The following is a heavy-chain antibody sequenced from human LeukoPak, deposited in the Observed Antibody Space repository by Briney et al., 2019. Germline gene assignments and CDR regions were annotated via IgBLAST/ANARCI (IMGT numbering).Heavy chain of an antibody. D-gene: IGHD1-26*01. V-gene: IGHV1-2*02. J-gene: IGHJ4*02. CDR1: GYTFTGYY. CDR2: INPNSGGT. CDR3: ALSGSYHHGDFDY. Sequence: GASVKVSCKASGYTFTGYYMHWVRQAPGQGLEWMGWINPNSGGTNYAQKFQGRVTMTRDTSISAAYMELSRLRSDDTAVYYCALSGSYHHGDFDYWGQGTLVTVSS.